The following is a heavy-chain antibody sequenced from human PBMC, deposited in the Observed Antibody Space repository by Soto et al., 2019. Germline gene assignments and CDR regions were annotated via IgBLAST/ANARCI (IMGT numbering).Heavy chain of an antibody. V-gene: IGHV3-30*04. CDR1: GFTFSRYE. Sequence: SGGSLRLSXADSGFTFSRYEMNWVRQAPGKGLEWVAIVSYDGKNKQYAKSVKGRFTISRDNSKNTLYLQMNSLRGDDTAVYYCARQDYFDRGALDYWGQGTLVTVSS. CDR3: ARQDYFDRGALDY. D-gene: IGHD3-22*01. CDR2: VSYDGKNK. J-gene: IGHJ4*02.